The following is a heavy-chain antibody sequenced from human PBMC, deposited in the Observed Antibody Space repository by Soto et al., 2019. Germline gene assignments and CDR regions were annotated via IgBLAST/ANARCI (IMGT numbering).Heavy chain of an antibody. V-gene: IGHV4-59*01. CDR3: ARDGSARPATY. D-gene: IGHD3-10*01. CDR2: IYYIGRT. Sequence: SEPLSLTCPVSGDSISTYYWNWIRQPLGKGLEWIGYIYYIGRTKYNPSLKSRVTISGDTSKNQFSLDLRSVTAADTAVYYCARDGSARPATYWGQGILVTVSS. CDR1: GDSISTYY. J-gene: IGHJ4*02.